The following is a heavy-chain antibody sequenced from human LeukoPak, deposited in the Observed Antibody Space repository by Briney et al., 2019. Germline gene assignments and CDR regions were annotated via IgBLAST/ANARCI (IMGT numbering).Heavy chain of an antibody. D-gene: IGHD1-26*01. Sequence: VASVKVSCKASGGTFNRYGISWVRQAPGQGREGMGGMIAIFGTGKYAKKLQGRGRITTDESTSTAYMELSSLRSEDTAVYYCARQRDFGATRALDYWGQGTLVTVSS. CDR2: MIAIFGTG. J-gene: IGHJ4*02. V-gene: IGHV1-69*05. CDR1: GGTFNRYG. CDR3: ARQRDFGATRALDY.